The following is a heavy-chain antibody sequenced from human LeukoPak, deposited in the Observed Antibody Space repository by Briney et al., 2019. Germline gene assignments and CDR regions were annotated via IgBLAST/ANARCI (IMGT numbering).Heavy chain of an antibody. J-gene: IGHJ3*02. Sequence: GGSLRLSCAASGFTFSSYSMNWVRQAPGKGLEWVSYISSSSSTIYYADSVKGRFTISRDNAKNSLYLQMNSLRAEDTAVYYCAKAPPTRYFDWLLSHDAFDIWGQGTMVTVSS. D-gene: IGHD3-9*01. V-gene: IGHV3-48*01. CDR2: ISSSSSTI. CDR1: GFTFSSYS. CDR3: AKAPPTRYFDWLLSHDAFDI.